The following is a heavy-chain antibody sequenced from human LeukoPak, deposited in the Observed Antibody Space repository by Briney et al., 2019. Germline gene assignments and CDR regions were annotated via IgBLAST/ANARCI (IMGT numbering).Heavy chain of an antibody. D-gene: IGHD3-22*01. CDR2: ISYDGSNK. CDR1: GFTFSSYA. Sequence: PGGSLRLSCAASGFTFSSYAMHWVRQAPGKGLGWVAVISYDGSNKYYADSVKGRFTISRDNSKNTLYLQMNSLRAEDTAVYYCASPTEPYYYDSSGPFDYWGQGTLVTVSS. J-gene: IGHJ4*02. CDR3: ASPTEPYYYDSSGPFDY. V-gene: IGHV3-30-3*01.